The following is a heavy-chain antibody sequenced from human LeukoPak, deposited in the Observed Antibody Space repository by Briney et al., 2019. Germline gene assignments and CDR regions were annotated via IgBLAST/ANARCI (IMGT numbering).Heavy chain of an antibody. Sequence: SETLSLTCSVSGGSISSISYYWGWIRQPPGKGLKWIGNIYSSGSTYNNPSLKSRVIISVDTSKNQFSLKLTSVTAADTAVYYCARRGVVGATGFDYWGQGTLVTVSS. CDR1: GGSISSISYY. CDR2: IYSSGST. CDR3: ARRGVVGATGFDY. V-gene: IGHV4-39*01. D-gene: IGHD1-26*01. J-gene: IGHJ4*02.